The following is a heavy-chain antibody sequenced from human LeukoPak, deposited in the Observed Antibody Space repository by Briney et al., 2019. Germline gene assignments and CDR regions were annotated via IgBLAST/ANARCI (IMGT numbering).Heavy chain of an antibody. J-gene: IGHJ5*02. Sequence: SETLSLTCTVSGGSISSYYWSWIRQPPGKGLEWIGYIYYSGSTNYNPSLKSRVTISVDTSKNRFSLKLSSVTAADTAVYYCARDVSGYAWFDPWGQGTLVTVSS. CDR2: IYYSGST. CDR1: GGSISSYY. D-gene: IGHD3-22*01. CDR3: ARDVSGYAWFDP. V-gene: IGHV4-59*12.